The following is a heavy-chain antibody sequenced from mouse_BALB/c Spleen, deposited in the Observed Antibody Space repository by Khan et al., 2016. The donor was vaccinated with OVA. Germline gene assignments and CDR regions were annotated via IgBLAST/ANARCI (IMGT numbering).Heavy chain of an antibody. D-gene: IGHD2-14*01. Sequence: EVQLQESGPGLVKPSQSLSLTCTVTGYSFTSYYVWYGIRKFPKNKLGWRGDINYSGSTNYHPSLKSRITITRDTSKNTVFLQLNSVTTEDTATYYCARGVRLTYWGQGTLVTVSA. V-gene: IGHV3-2*02. CDR2: INYSGST. J-gene: IGHJ3*01. CDR3: ARGVRLTY. CDR1: GYSFTSYYV.